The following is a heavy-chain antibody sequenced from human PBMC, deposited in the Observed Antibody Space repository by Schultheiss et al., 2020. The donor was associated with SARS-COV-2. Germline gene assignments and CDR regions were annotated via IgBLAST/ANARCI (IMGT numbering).Heavy chain of an antibody. D-gene: IGHD5-12*01. Sequence: GESLKISCAASGFTFSYYGMHWVRQAPGKGLEWVAVVWYDGSNKYYADSVKGRFTISRDNSKNTLYLQMNSLRAEDTAVYYCAREGGSPTGYYYMDVWGKGTTVTVSS. CDR2: VWYDGSNK. J-gene: IGHJ6*03. CDR1: GFTFSYYG. CDR3: AREGGSPTGYYYMDV. V-gene: IGHV3-33*01.